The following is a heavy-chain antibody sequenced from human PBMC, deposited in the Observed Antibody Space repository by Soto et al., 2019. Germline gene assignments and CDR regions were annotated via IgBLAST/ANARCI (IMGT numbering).Heavy chain of an antibody. J-gene: IGHJ4*02. CDR3: ARDPPGGGGLSYFDY. CDR2: IIPIFGTA. V-gene: IGHV1-69*06. D-gene: IGHD3-10*01. Sequence: QVQLVQSGAEVKKPGSSVKVSCKASGGTFSSYAISWVRQAPGQGLEWMGGIIPIFGTANYAQKFQGRVTITADKSTSPANRELSSLRSEDTAVDSCARDPPGGGGLSYFDYWGQGTLVTVSS. CDR1: GGTFSSYA.